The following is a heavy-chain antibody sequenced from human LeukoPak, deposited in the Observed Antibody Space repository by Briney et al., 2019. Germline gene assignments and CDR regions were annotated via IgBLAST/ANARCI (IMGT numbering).Heavy chain of an antibody. Sequence: VASVKVSCKASGGTFSSCAISWVRQAPGQGLEWMGRIIPILGIANYAQKFQGRVTITADKSTSTAYMELSSLRSEDTAVYYCASTIGADPYYFDYWGQGTLVTVSS. V-gene: IGHV1-69*04. CDR2: IIPILGIA. CDR1: GGTFSSCA. J-gene: IGHJ4*02. CDR3: ASTIGADPYYFDY. D-gene: IGHD3-3*01.